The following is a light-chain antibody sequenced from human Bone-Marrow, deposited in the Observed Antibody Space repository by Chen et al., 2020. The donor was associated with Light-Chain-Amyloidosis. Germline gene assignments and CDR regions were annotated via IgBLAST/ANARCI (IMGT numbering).Light chain of an antibody. J-gene: IGLJ2*01. CDR3: QVGDSSSDHVV. V-gene: IGLV3-21*02. CDR2: DDR. Sequence: SYVLNQPPSVSVAPGQTARITCGGNNIGSKRVHWYQQKPGQAPILVVYDDRDRPSGIPGRFSCYNCGNTATLTVSRVEAGEEADYYCQVGDSSSDHVVFGGGTKLTVL. CDR1: NIGSKR.